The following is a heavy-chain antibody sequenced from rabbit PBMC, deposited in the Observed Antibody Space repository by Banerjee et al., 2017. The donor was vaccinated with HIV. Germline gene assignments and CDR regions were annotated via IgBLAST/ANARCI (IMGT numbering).Heavy chain of an antibody. V-gene: IGHV1S40*01. D-gene: IGHD7-1*01. J-gene: IGHJ4*01. Sequence: QSLEESGGGLVQPEGSLTLTCTASGFSFSSSNYMSWVRQAPGKGLEWIGYIVTGSDGRTAYASWVNGRFTISKTSSTTVTLQMTSLTAADTATYFCARDMVIVRGTNLWGQGTLVTVS. CDR1: GFSFSSSNY. CDR3: ARDMVIVRGTNL. CDR2: IVTGSDGRT.